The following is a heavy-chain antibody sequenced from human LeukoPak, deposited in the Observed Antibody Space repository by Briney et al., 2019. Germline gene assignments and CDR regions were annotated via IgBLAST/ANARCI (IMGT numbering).Heavy chain of an antibody. CDR3: VRSKSGTYGWFDP. Sequence: PSETLSLTCTVSGGSISSSSYYWGWIRQPPGKGLEWIGSIYYSGSTNYNPSLKSRVIISVDTSKNQFSLKVSSVTAADTAVYYCVRSKSGTYGWFDPWGQGTLVTVSS. J-gene: IGHJ5*02. D-gene: IGHD4-17*01. CDR1: GGSISSSSYY. CDR2: IYYSGST. V-gene: IGHV4-39*07.